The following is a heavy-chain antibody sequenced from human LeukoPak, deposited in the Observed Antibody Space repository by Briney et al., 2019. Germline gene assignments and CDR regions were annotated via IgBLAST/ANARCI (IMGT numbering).Heavy chain of an antibody. J-gene: IGHJ4*02. CDR3: ARTADSSGYMVDY. CDR1: GGSFSGYY. V-gene: IGHV4-34*01. D-gene: IGHD3-22*01. CDR2: INHSGST. Sequence: SETLSLTCAVYGGSFSGYYWSWIRQPPGKGLEWIGEINHSGSTNYNPSLKGRVTISVDTSKNQFSLKLSSVTAADTAVYYCARTADSSGYMVDYWGQGTLVTVSS.